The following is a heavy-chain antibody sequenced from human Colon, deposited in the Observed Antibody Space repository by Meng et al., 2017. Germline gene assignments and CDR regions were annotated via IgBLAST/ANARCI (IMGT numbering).Heavy chain of an antibody. Sequence: GESLKISCVASGFTFTNYGMTWVRQSPGKGLEWVSGIDMSGDIAYYADPVKGRFIISRDNSKNTVFLQMYSLRAEDTAIYYCAQGLITGTKIPTDGWGQGTLVTVSS. CDR2: IDMSGDIA. CDR3: AQGLITGTKIPTDG. J-gene: IGHJ4*02. CDR1: GFTFTNYG. D-gene: IGHD1-20*01. V-gene: IGHV3-23*01.